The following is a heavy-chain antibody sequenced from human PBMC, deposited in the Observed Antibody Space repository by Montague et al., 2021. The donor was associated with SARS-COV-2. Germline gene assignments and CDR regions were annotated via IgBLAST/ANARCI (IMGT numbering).Heavy chain of an antibody. Sequence: PPLVKPTQTLTLTCTFSGFSVSTSGLCVSWIRQPPGKALEWLALIDWDDDTYYSPSLKTRLAISKDTSKNQVVLNMTDMDPVDTGTYYFARIPEYSSGGGPDWYFDLWGRGTLVTVSS. CDR1: GFSVSTSGLC. CDR2: IDWDDDT. J-gene: IGHJ2*01. D-gene: IGHD6-19*01. CDR3: ARIPEYSSGGGPDWYFDL. V-gene: IGHV2-70*01.